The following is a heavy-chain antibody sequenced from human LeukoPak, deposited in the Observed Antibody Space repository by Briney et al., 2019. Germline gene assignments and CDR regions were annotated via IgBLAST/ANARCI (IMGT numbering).Heavy chain of an antibody. CDR3: AHSLSPHYYDSSGSRRDYFDC. J-gene: IGHJ4*02. CDR2: IYWDDDK. Sequence: SGPTLVNPTQTLTLTCTFSGFSLSTSGVGVGWIRQPPGKALEWLALIYWDDDKRYSPSLKSRLTITKDTSKNQVVLTMTNMDPVDTATYYCAHSLSPHYYDSSGSRRDYFDCWGQGTLVTVSS. CDR1: GFSLSTSGVG. V-gene: IGHV2-5*02. D-gene: IGHD3-22*01.